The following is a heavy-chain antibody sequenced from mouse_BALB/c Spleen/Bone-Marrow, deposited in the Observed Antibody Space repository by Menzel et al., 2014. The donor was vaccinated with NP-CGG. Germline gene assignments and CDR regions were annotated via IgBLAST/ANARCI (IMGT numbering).Heavy chain of an antibody. V-gene: IGHV1S41*01. CDR2: IAPGSGST. CDR3: VRREVRREGYHFDY. D-gene: IGHD2-14*01. CDR1: GYTFTSYW. J-gene: IGHJ2*01. Sequence: DLVKPGASVKLSCKASGYTFTSYWISWIKQRPGQGLEWIGRIAPGSGSTYYNEMFKGKATLTVDTSSSTAYIQLSSLSSEDSAVYFCVRREVRREGYHFDYWGQGTTLTVSS.